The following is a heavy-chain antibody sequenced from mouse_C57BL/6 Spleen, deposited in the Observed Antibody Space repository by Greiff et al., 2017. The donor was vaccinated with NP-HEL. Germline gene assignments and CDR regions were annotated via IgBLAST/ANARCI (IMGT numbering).Heavy chain of an antibody. Sequence: EVKVVESGAELVRPGASVKLSCTASGFNIKDYYMHWVKQRPEQGLEWIGRIDPEDGDTEYAPKFQGKATMTADTSSNTAYLQLSSLTSEDTAVYYCTLYYGSSPSWYFDVWGTGTTVTVSS. CDR2: IDPEDGDT. D-gene: IGHD1-1*01. CDR1: GFNIKDYY. CDR3: TLYYGSSPSWYFDV. V-gene: IGHV14-1*01. J-gene: IGHJ1*03.